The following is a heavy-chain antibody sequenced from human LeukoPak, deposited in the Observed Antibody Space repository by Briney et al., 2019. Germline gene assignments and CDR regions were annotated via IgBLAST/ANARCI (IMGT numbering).Heavy chain of an antibody. CDR2: INLNSGGT. Sequence: ASVKVSCKASGYTFTSYYIHWVRQAPGQGLEWMGWINLNSGGTNYAQKFQDRVTMTRDTSINTAYMELSRLRFDDTALYYCARSPHILTGENFDYWGQGTLVTVSS. D-gene: IGHD3-9*01. V-gene: IGHV1-2*02. CDR1: GYTFTSYY. J-gene: IGHJ4*02. CDR3: ARSPHILTGENFDY.